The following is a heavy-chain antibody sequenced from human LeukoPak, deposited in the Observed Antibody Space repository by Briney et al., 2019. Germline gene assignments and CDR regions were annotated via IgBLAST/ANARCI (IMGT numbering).Heavy chain of an antibody. D-gene: IGHD6-19*01. J-gene: IGHJ4*02. V-gene: IGHV3-9*01. CDR1: GFIFNNYA. CDR2: ISWNSGSI. Sequence: GGSLRLSCAGSGFIFNNYAMHWVRQPPGKGLEGVSGISWNSGSIDYADSVKGRFTISRDNAKNSLYLQMNSLRVEDTAFYYCAKDNRRHYTSGPNPDSLHWGQGALVTVSS. CDR3: AKDNRRHYTSGPNPDSLH.